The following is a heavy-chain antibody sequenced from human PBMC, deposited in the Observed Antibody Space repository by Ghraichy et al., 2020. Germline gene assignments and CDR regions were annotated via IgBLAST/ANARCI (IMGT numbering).Heavy chain of an antibody. CDR1: GFTLSEYA. D-gene: IGHD2-2*01. CDR2: ISGSGDST. CDR3: TKDRYCTSASCPFDY. V-gene: IGHV3-23*01. J-gene: IGHJ4*02. Sequence: GGSLRLSCAASGFTLSEYAVSWVRQAPGKGLEWISAISGSGDSTYYADSVKGRFTISRDSSKSTLYLQMNSLRADDTAVYFCTKDRYCTSASCPFDYWGQGTLVTVSS.